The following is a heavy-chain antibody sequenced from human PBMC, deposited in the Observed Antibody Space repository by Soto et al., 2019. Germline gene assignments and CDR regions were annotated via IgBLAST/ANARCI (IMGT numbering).Heavy chain of an antibody. J-gene: IGHJ6*03. CDR3: ARGVFWQQLFSSGWSERHYYYYYMDV. CDR2: INHSGST. D-gene: IGHD6-19*01. Sequence: SETLSLTCAVYGGSFSGYYWSWIRQPPGKGLEWIGEINHSGSTNYNPSLKSRVTISVDTSKNQFSLKLSSVTAADTAVYYCARGVFWQQLFSSGWSERHYYYYYMDVWGKGTTVTVSS. CDR1: GGSFSGYY. V-gene: IGHV4-34*01.